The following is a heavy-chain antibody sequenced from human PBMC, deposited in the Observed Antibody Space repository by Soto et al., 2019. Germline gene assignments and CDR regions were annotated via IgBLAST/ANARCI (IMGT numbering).Heavy chain of an antibody. CDR2: ISSSGTTI. CDR3: VRDSRSTIFGVDLNFDY. V-gene: IGHV3-48*01. Sequence: EVQLVESGGGFLPPGGSLRLSCAASGFTFSSYSMHWVRQAPGKGLEWVSYISSSGTTIYSADSVKGRFTISRDNAKNSLYLRINSVRAEDTAVYYCVRDSRSTIFGVDLNFDYWGQGTLVTVSS. CDR1: GFTFSSYS. D-gene: IGHD3-3*01. J-gene: IGHJ4*02.